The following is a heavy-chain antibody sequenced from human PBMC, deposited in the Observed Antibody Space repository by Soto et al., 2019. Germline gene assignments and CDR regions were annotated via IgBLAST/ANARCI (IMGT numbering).Heavy chain of an antibody. Sequence: GWALRLSCAASVLSFISYSMNWVRQAPGKGLEWVSSISSSSSFIYYADSGKGRFTISRDNAKKSLYLQMNSLRAEDTAVYYCASVDSSGHYYFDYWGQGALVTVSS. CDR2: ISSSSSFI. V-gene: IGHV3-21*01. J-gene: IGHJ4*02. CDR3: ASVDSSGHYYFDY. D-gene: IGHD3-22*01. CDR1: VLSFISYS.